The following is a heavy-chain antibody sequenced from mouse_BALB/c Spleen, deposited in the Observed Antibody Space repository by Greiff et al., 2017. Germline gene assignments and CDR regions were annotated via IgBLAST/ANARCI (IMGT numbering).Heavy chain of an antibody. D-gene: IGHD2-4*01. CDR2: IWAGGST. CDR1: GFSLTSYG. Sequence: QVQLKESGPGLVAPSQSLSITCPVSGFSLTSYGVHWVRQPPGKGLEWLGVIWAGGSTNYNSALMSRLSISKDNSKSKVFLKMNSLQTDDTAMYYCARVFYDYDVAWFAYWGQGTLVTVSA. V-gene: IGHV2-9*02. CDR3: ARVFYDYDVAWFAY. J-gene: IGHJ3*01.